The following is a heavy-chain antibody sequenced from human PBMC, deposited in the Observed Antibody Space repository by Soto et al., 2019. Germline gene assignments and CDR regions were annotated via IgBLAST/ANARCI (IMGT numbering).Heavy chain of an antibody. Sequence: QVQLVESGGGVVQPGRSLRLSCAASGFTFSSYGMHWVRQAPGKGLEWVAVIWYDGSNKYYADSVKGRFTISRDNSKNTLYLQMNSLRAEDTAVYYCAREGYYGSGSFFDYWGQGTLVTVSS. CDR3: AREGYYGSGSFFDY. J-gene: IGHJ4*02. V-gene: IGHV3-33*01. CDR2: IWYDGSNK. D-gene: IGHD3-10*01. CDR1: GFTFSSYG.